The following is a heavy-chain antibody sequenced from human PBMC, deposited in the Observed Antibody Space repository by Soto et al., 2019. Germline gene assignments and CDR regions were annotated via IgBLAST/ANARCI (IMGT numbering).Heavy chain of an antibody. CDR1: GFTFSSYA. J-gene: IGHJ6*02. CDR3: AKGLGVGYYYGLDV. D-gene: IGHD3-10*01. V-gene: IGHV3-23*01. Sequence: ESGGGLVQPGGSLRLSCAASGFTFSSYAMSWVRQAPGKGLEWVSVISGGGGSTYYADSVKGRFTISRDNSKNTLYLQMNSLRAEDTAVYYCAKGLGVGYYYGLDVWGQGTTVTVSS. CDR2: ISGGGGST.